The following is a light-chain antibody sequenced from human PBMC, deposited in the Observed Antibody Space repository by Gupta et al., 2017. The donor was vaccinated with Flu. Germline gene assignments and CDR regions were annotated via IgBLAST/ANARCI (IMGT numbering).Light chain of an antibody. CDR1: QDISNY. CDR2: DAS. CDR3: QQYDILPQNT. Sequence: DIQMTQSPSSLSASVGDRVTITCQASQDISNYLNWYQQKPGKAPKLLIYDASNLETGVPSRSSGSGSGTDFTFTISSLQPEDIATYYCQQYDILPQNTFGQGTKLEIK. V-gene: IGKV1-33*01. J-gene: IGKJ2*01.